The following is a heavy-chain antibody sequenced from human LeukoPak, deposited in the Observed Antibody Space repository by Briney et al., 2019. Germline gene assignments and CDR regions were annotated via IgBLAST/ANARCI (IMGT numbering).Heavy chain of an antibody. Sequence: PGGPLRLSCAVSGCTFSSYSMHWVRQAPGKGLEWVSSISSSSSYIYYADSVKGRFTISRDNAKNSLYLQMNSLRAEDTAVYYCARGPEYCSGGSCYTVGWGQGNLVTVSS. J-gene: IGHJ4*02. V-gene: IGHV3-21*01. CDR2: ISSSSSYI. CDR3: ARGPEYCSGGSCYTVG. CDR1: GCTFSSYS. D-gene: IGHD2-15*01.